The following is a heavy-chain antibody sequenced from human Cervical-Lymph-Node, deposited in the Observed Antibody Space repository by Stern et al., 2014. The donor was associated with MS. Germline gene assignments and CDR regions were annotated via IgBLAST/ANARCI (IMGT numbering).Heavy chain of an antibody. CDR3: ARDGPYYDHNGRGDAFDV. J-gene: IGHJ3*01. D-gene: IGHD3-22*01. CDR2: ISYDGSNK. Sequence: VQLVESGGGVVQPGTSLRLSCAASGFTFSGHGLHWVRQAPGKGLEWVALISYDGSNKWYADSVKGRFTISRDSSSSTMFLKMNNLRLEDTAVYYCARDGPYYDHNGRGDAFDVWGQGAMVTVSS. CDR1: GFTFSGHG. V-gene: IGHV3-33*05.